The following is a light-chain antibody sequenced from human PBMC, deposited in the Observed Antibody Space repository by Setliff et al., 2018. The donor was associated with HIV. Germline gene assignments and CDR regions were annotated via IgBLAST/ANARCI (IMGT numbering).Light chain of an antibody. V-gene: IGLV2-14*01. CDR2: EVS. CDR1: SRDVGGYNY. CDR3: TSYTSSYTLV. J-gene: IGLJ1*01. Sequence: QSARTQPASVSGSPGQSITISCTGTSRDVGGYNYVSWYQQHPGKAPKVMVYEVSNRPSGVSNRFSGSKSGNTASLTISGLQAEDDADYHCTSYTSSYTLVFGTGTKVTVL.